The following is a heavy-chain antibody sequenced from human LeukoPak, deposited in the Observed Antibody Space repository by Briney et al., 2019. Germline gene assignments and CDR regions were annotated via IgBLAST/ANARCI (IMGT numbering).Heavy chain of an antibody. D-gene: IGHD3-22*01. CDR2: IYSGGST. V-gene: IGHV3-66*01. J-gene: IGHJ4*02. Sequence: GGSLRLSCAASGFTVSSNYMSWVRQAPGKGLEWVSVIYSGGSTYYADSEKGRFTISRDNSKNTLYLQMNSLRAEDTAVYYCARITTYYYDSSGYGGWGQGTLVTVSS. CDR1: GFTVSSNY. CDR3: ARITTYYYDSSGYGG.